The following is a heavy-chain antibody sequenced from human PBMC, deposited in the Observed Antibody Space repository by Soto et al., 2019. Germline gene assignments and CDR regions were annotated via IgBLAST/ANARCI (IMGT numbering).Heavy chain of an antibody. CDR1: GYHFIAQN. CDR3: ARERHLNSPSDAFDL. Sequence: QVHLVQSGAEVKKPGASVKVSCLASGYHFIAQNIHWVRQAPGLGLEWMGKMNPNSGGSDYAQEFQGRVTVTRDTSLSTVYMELTSLKSDDTAIYYCARERHLNSPSDAFDLWGQGTMVIVSS. V-gene: IGHV1-2*02. CDR2: MNPNSGGS. D-gene: IGHD1-7*01. J-gene: IGHJ3*01.